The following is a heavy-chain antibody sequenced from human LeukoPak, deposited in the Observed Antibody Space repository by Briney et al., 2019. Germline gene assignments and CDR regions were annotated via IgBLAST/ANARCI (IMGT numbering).Heavy chain of an antibody. Sequence: SETLSLTCTVSGGSISSSYYYWGWIRQPPGKGLEWIGTMYNSGSTDYNPSLESRVTISVDTSKNQFSLKLSSVTAADTAVYYCAREPHTASDAFDIWGQGTMVTVSS. V-gene: IGHV4-39*02. D-gene: IGHD5-18*01. CDR3: AREPHTASDAFDI. J-gene: IGHJ3*02. CDR1: GGSISSSYYY. CDR2: MYNSGST.